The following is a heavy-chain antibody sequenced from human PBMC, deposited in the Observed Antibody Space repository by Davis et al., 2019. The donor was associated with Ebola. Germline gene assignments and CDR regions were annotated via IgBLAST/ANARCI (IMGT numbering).Heavy chain of an antibody. J-gene: IGHJ6*04. CDR3: AKSGLSFGVVKYHYGMDV. V-gene: IGHV3-21*04. Sequence: PGGSLRLSCAASGFTSSNYYMNRVRHAPGKGLEWVPFIISSSSSIYYADSVKGRFTISRDNSKKTLYLQMNSLRAEDTAVYYCAKSGLSFGVVKYHYGMDVWGKGTTVTVSS. CDR2: IISSSSSI. CDR1: GFTSSNYY. D-gene: IGHD3-3*01.